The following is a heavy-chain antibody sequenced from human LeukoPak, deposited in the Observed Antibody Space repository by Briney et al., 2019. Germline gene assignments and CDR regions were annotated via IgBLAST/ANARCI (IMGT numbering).Heavy chain of an antibody. Sequence: GGSLRLSCAASGFTFSSYGTHWVRQAPGKGLEWVTFIRYDGSNKYSADSVKGRFTISRDNSKNTLYLQMNSLRADDTAVYYCAKDRPPYCSSTSCPLDYWGQGTLVTVSS. D-gene: IGHD2-2*01. CDR3: AKDRPPYCSSTSCPLDY. J-gene: IGHJ4*02. V-gene: IGHV3-30*02. CDR2: IRYDGSNK. CDR1: GFTFSSYG.